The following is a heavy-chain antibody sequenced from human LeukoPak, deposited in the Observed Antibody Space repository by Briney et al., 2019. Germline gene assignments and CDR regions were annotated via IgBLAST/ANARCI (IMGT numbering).Heavy chain of an antibody. D-gene: IGHD3-22*01. CDR2: ISSSGSTI. V-gene: IGHV3-11*01. J-gene: IGHJ4*02. CDR3: ARDKHYDSSGYYNY. CDR1: GFTFSDHY. Sequence: PGGSLRLSCAASGFTFSDHYMSWIRQAPGKGLEWVSYISSSGSTIYYADSVKGRFTISRDNAKNSLYLQMNSLRAEDTAVYYCARDKHYDSSGYYNYWGQGTLVTVSS.